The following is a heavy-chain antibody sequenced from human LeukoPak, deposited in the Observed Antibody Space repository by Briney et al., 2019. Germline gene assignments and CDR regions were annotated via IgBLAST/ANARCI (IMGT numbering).Heavy chain of an antibody. V-gene: IGHV1-46*01. CDR1: GYTFTSYY. CDR3: ATEGPDDYFSGAYFEY. D-gene: IGHD3-16*01. CDR2: INPSGGST. J-gene: IGHJ4*02. Sequence: ASVKVSCKASGYTFTSYYMHWVRQAPGQGLEWMGIINPSGGSTSYAQKFQGRVTMTRDTSTSTVYMELSSLRSEDTAVYYCATEGPDDYFSGAYFEYWGQGTLLTVSS.